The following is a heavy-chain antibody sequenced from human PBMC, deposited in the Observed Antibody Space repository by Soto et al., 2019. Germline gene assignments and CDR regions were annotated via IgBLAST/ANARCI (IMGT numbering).Heavy chain of an antibody. D-gene: IGHD5-12*01. CDR1: GXSISSGGYS. V-gene: IGHV4-30-2*01. CDR2: IYHSGST. J-gene: IGHJ4*02. Sequence: LSLTFAVSGXSISSGGYSWSWIRQPPGKGLEWIGYIYHSGSTYYNPSLKSRVTISVDRSKNQFSLKLSSVTAADTAVYYCAGGYSGYAFDYWGQGTLVTVSS. CDR3: AGGYSGYAFDY.